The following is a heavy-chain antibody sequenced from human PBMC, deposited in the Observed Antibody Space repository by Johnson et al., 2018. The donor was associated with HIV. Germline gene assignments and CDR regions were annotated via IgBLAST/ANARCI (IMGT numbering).Heavy chain of an antibody. CDR1: GFTFDTYG. V-gene: IGHV3-33*01. J-gene: IGHJ3*02. D-gene: IGHD5-24*01. CDR2: IWYDGSNK. CDR3: ARVRGLLQQDAVDI. Sequence: QVQLVESGGGVVQPGRSLRLSCAASGFTFDTYGMHWVRQAPGKGLEWVAVIWYDGSNKYYADSVKGRFTISRDNSNNTLYLQMDSLRAEDTAVYYCARVRGLLQQDAVDIWGQGTMVTVSS.